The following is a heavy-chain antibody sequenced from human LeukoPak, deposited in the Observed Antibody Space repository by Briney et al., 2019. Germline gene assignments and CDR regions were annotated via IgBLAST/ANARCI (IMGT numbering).Heavy chain of an antibody. V-gene: IGHV4-39*01. D-gene: IGHD6-19*01. Sequence: SETLSLTCTVSGGSISSSGYYWGWIRQPPGKGLEWIGSIHYSGSTNYNPSLKSRVTISVDTSKNQFSLKLSSVTAADTAAYYCARHAVAGTDAFDIWGQGTMVTVSS. CDR1: GGSISSSGYY. J-gene: IGHJ3*02. CDR2: IHYSGST. CDR3: ARHAVAGTDAFDI.